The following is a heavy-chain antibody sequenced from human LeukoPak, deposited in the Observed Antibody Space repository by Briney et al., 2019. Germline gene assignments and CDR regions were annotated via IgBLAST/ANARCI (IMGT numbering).Heavy chain of an antibody. V-gene: IGHV3-15*01. CDR2: LKSKTDGGTT. CDR1: GFTFSNAR. CDR3: TTDGYYYDSSGSFDY. D-gene: IGHD3-22*01. J-gene: IGHJ4*02. Sequence: GGTLRLSCAASGFTFSNARVSRVRQARGRGVEWVGRLKSKTDGGTTDYDAPVKGRFTISREDSKNTLYLQMNSLETEDTAVYYCTTDGYYYDSSGSFDYWGQGTLVTVSS.